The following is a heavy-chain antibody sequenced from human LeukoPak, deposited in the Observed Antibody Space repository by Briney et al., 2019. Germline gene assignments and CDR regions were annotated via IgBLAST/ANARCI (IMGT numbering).Heavy chain of an antibody. Sequence: ASVTVSCTASGYTFTSYGISWVRQAPGQGLEWMGWISAYNGNTNYAQKLQGRVTMTTDTSTSTAYMELRSLRSDDTAVYYCASVYDSSGYYWSTIRTYYYYGMDVWGQGTTVTVSS. CDR2: ISAYNGNT. CDR3: ASVYDSSGYYWSTIRTYYYYGMDV. V-gene: IGHV1-18*01. D-gene: IGHD3-22*01. CDR1: GYTFTSYG. J-gene: IGHJ6*02.